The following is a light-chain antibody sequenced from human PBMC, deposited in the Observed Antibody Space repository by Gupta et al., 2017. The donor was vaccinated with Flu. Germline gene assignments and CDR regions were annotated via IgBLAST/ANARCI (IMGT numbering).Light chain of an antibody. J-gene: IGLJ3*02. Sequence: QSALTQPASVSGSPRQSITISCTGTSSDVGGYNYVSWYQQHPGKVPKLMIYEVSDRPSGVSTRFSGSKSGNTASLTISGLQAEDEAYYYCTSYTSSTTFVFGGGTKVTVL. CDR1: SSDVGGYNY. CDR3: TSYTSSTTFV. CDR2: EVS. V-gene: IGLV2-14*01.